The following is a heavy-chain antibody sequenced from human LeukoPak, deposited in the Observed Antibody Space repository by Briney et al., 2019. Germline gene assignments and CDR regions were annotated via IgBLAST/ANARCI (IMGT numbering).Heavy chain of an antibody. CDR1: GGSISSGDYY. CDR2: IYYSGGT. CDR3: ARYSHLNWYFDL. Sequence: SETLSLTCTVSGGSISSGDYYWSWIRQHPGKGLEWIGYIYYSGGTYQNPSLESRVTMSVATSKNLFSLNLSSVTDADTAVYYCARYSHLNWYFDLWGRGALVTVSS. J-gene: IGHJ2*01. D-gene: IGHD5-18*01. V-gene: IGHV4-30-4*08.